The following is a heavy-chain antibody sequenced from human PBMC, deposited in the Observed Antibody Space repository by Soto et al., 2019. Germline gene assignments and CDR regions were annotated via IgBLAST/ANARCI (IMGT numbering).Heavy chain of an antibody. V-gene: IGHV1-2*02. CDR2: INPNTGGT. CDR3: ARDRNSWPYNWFAL. J-gene: IGHJ5*01. CDR1: GFTFTGYY. Sequence: ASVKVSCKASGFTFTGYYMHWVRQAPGQGPEWMGWINPNTGGTKYAQKFQGGITMTRDTSISTAYMEVSRLTSDDTAVYYCARDRNSWPYNWFALWGQGTLVTVSS. D-gene: IGHD4-4*01.